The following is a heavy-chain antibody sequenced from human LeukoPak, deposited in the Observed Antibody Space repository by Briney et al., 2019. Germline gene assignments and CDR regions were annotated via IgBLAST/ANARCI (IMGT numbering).Heavy chain of an antibody. J-gene: IGHJ4*02. CDR2: INHSGST. Sequence: SETLSLTCAVYGGSFSGYFWSWIRQPPGKGLEWVGEINHSGSTNYNSSLKSRVTISVDTSKNQFSLKLSSLPAADTAVYYCARGIRHYYDSPRVDYWGQGTLVTVSS. CDR1: GGSFSGYF. CDR3: ARGIRHYYDSPRVDY. V-gene: IGHV4-34*01. D-gene: IGHD3-22*01.